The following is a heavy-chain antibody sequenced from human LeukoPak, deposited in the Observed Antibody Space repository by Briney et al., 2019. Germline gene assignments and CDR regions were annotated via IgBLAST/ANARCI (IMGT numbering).Heavy chain of an antibody. CDR3: ARDGPNIDP. D-gene: IGHD2-8*01. V-gene: IGHV4-59*12. J-gene: IGHJ5*02. Sequence: SETLSLTCTVSGGSISSYYWSWIRQPPGKGLEWIGYIYYSGSTNYNPSLKSRVTISVDTSKNQFSLKLSSVTAADTAVYYCARDGPNIDPWGQGTLVTVSS. CDR2: IYYSGST. CDR1: GGSISSYY.